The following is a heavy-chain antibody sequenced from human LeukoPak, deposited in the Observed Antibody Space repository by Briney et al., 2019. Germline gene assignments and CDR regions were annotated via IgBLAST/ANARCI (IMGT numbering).Heavy chain of an antibody. V-gene: IGHV4-59*01. CDR3: ARSHSVWTSFDY. J-gene: IGHJ4*02. D-gene: IGHD3/OR15-3a*01. CDR1: GGSISSYY. Sequence: PSETLSLTCTVSGGSISSYYWSWIRQPPGKGLEWIGYIYYSGSTNYNPSLKSRVTISGDTSKNQFSLKLSSVTAADTAVYYCARSHSVWTSFDYWGQGTLVTVSS. CDR2: IYYSGST.